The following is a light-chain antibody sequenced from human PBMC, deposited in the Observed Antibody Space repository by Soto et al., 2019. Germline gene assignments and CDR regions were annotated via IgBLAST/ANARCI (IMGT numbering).Light chain of an antibody. J-gene: IGKJ1*01. V-gene: IGKV3-15*01. Sequence: EIVMTQSPATLSVSPGERATLSCRASRTVGSNLAWYQQKLGQAPRLLIYGASTRATGIPARFSGSGSGTEFTLTIRSLRSEDFAIYFCQQYNHRHPDRTFGQGTKVEIK. CDR1: RTVGSN. CDR2: GAS. CDR3: QQYNHRHPDRT.